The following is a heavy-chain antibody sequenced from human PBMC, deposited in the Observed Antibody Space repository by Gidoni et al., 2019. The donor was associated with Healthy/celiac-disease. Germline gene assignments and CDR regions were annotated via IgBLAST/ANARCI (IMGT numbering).Heavy chain of an antibody. D-gene: IGHD6-19*01. J-gene: IGHJ4*02. CDR1: GFTFSSYW. V-gene: IGHV3-7*01. CDR3: ARDSVAVAGTDFDY. CDR2: IKQDGSEK. Sequence: EVQLVESGGGLVQPGGSLRLSCAASGFTFSSYWMGWVRQAPGQGLEWVANIKQDGSEKYYVDSVKGRFTISRDNAKNSLYLQMNSLRAEDTAVYYCARDSVAVAGTDFDYWGQGTLVTVSS.